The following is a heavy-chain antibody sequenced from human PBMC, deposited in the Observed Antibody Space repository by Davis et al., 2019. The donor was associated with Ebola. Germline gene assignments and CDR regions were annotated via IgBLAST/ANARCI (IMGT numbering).Heavy chain of an antibody. CDR1: GYTFTSYY. Sequence: ASVKVSCKASGYTFTSYYMHWVRQAPGQGLEWMGIINPSGGSTSYAQKFQGRVTMTRDTSTSTVYMELSSLRSDDTAVYYCARDFGQYCSSTSCYVFDYWGQGTLVTVSS. V-gene: IGHV1-46*01. D-gene: IGHD2-2*01. J-gene: IGHJ4*02. CDR3: ARDFGQYCSSTSCYVFDY. CDR2: INPSGGST.